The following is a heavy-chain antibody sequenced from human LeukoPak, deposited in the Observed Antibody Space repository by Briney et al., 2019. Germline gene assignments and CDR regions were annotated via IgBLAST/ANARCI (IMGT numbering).Heavy chain of an antibody. Sequence: PSETLSLTCAVYGGSFSGYYWSWIRQPPGKGLEWIGEINHSGSTNYNPSLKSRVTISVDTSKNQFSLKLSSVTAADTAVYYCARGRITMVRGVISNYYFDYWGQGTLVTVSS. V-gene: IGHV4-34*01. J-gene: IGHJ4*02. D-gene: IGHD3-10*01. CDR3: ARGRITMVRGVISNYYFDY. CDR1: GGSFSGYY. CDR2: INHSGST.